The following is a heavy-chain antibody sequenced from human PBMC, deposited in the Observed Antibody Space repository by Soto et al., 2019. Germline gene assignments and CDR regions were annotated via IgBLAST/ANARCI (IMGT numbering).Heavy chain of an antibody. CDR1: GGSFSGYY. CDR3: ARRDCSSTSCYVGMRGRWFDP. D-gene: IGHD2-2*01. J-gene: IGHJ5*02. CDR2: INHSGST. Sequence: SETLSLTCAVYGGSFSGYYWSWIRPPPGKGLERIGEINHSGSTNYNPSLKSRVTISVDTSKNQFSLKLSSVTSADTAVYYCARRDCSSTSCYVGMRGRWFDPWGQGTLVTVSS. V-gene: IGHV4-34*01.